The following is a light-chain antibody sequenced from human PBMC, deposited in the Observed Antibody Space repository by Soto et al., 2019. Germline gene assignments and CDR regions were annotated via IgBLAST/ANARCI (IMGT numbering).Light chain of an antibody. CDR1: QAISKS. V-gene: IGKV1-33*01. Sequence: DIQMTQSPSSLSASIGDRVTITCQASQAISKSLNWYQQKPGKAPKLLIYDASNLETGVPSRFSGSRSGTDFTFTISSLQPEDFATYYCQQYHNVPYTFGQGTKVDIK. CDR2: DAS. CDR3: QQYHNVPYT. J-gene: IGKJ2*01.